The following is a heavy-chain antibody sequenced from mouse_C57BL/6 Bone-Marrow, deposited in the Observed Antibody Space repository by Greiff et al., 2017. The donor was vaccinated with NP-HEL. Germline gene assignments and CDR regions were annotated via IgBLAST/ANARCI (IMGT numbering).Heavy chain of an antibody. V-gene: IGHV6-6*01. CDR2: IRNKANNHAT. J-gene: IGHJ4*01. Sequence: EVQLVESGGGLVQPGGSMKLSCAASGFTFSDAWMDWVRQSPEKGLEWVAEIRNKANNHATYYAESVKGRFTISRDDSKSSVYLQMNSLRAEDTGIYYCTRYRDYYYAMDYWGQGTSVTVSS. D-gene: IGHD3-1*01. CDR1: GFTFSDAW. CDR3: TRYRDYYYAMDY.